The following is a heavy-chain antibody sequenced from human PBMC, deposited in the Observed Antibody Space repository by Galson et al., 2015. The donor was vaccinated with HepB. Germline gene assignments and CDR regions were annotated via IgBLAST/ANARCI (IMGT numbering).Heavy chain of an antibody. CDR3: ASDYYDILTGH. Sequence: SLRLSCAASGFTFSSYSMNWVRQAPGKGLEWVSSISSSSSYIYYADSVKDRFTISRDNAKNSLYLQMNSLRAEDTAVYYCASDYYDILTGHWGQGTLVTVSS. J-gene: IGHJ4*02. D-gene: IGHD3-9*01. CDR1: GFTFSSYS. CDR2: ISSSSSYI. V-gene: IGHV3-21*01.